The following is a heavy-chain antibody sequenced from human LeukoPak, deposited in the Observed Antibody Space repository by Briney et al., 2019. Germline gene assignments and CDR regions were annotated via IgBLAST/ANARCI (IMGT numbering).Heavy chain of an antibody. Sequence: ASVKVSCKASGYIYSDSLMHWVRQAPGQDLEWMGWIHPKSGATSSAQKLQGRVTMTRVTSISTAYKDLTTLTSDDTAVYFCARDRQGDGFAYFDFWGQGTLATVSS. J-gene: IGHJ4*02. CDR3: ARDRQGDGFAYFDF. CDR1: GYIYSDSL. V-gene: IGHV1-2*02. CDR2: IHPKSGAT. D-gene: IGHD5-24*01.